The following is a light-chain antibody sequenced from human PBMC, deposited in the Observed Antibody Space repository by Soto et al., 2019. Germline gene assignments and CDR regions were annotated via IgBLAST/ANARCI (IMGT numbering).Light chain of an antibody. Sequence: DIQMTQSPSSLSASVGDRVTITCRASQDIRNDLDWYQQKPGKAPKRLIYAASSLQNGAPSRFSGSGSGTEFTITISSLQPEDFATYYCLQRDTYSVGGGTKVEIK. CDR2: AAS. J-gene: IGKJ4*01. CDR3: LQRDTYS. CDR1: QDIRND. V-gene: IGKV1-17*01.